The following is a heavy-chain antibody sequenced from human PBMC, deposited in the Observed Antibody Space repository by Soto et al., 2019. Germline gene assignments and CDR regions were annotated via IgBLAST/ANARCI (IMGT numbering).Heavy chain of an antibody. D-gene: IGHD3-9*01. V-gene: IGHV4-39*01. CDR1: GGSISSSSYY. Sequence: TSETLSLTCTVSGGSISSSSYYWGWIRQPPGKGLEWIGSIYYSGSTYYNPSLKSRVTISVDTSKNQFSLKLSPVTAADTAVYYCANRNYDILTGYYSPLDYWGQGTLVTVSS. CDR2: IYYSGST. CDR3: ANRNYDILTGYYSPLDY. J-gene: IGHJ4*02.